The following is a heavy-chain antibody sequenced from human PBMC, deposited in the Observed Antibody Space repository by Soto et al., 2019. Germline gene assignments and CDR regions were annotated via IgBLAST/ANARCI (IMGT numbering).Heavy chain of an antibody. J-gene: IGHJ4*02. D-gene: IGHD1-26*01. CDR3: ARGSGSYFNYFDY. V-gene: IGHV1-2*04. CDR1: GYTFTGYY. Sequence: ASVKVSCKASGYTFTGYYMHWVRQAPGQGLEWMGWINPNSGGTNYAQKFQGWVTMTRDTSISTAYMELSRPRSDDTAVYYCARGSGSYFNYFDYWGQGTLVTVSS. CDR2: INPNSGGT.